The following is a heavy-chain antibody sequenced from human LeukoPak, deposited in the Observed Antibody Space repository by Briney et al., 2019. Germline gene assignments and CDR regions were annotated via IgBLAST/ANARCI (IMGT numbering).Heavy chain of an antibody. CDR3: AKEAYYDSGPSDY. Sequence: GGSLRLSCAASGFTFSSYGMHWVRQAPGKGLEWVAVISYDGSNKYYADSVKGRFTISRDNPKNTLYLQMNSLRAEDTAVYYCAKEAYYDSGPSDYWGQGTLVTVSS. CDR1: GFTFSSYG. D-gene: IGHD3-22*01. CDR2: ISYDGSNK. V-gene: IGHV3-30*18. J-gene: IGHJ4*02.